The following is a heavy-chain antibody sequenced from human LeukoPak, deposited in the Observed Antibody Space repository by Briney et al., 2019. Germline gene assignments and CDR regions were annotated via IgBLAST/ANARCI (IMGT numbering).Heavy chain of an antibody. V-gene: IGHV4-59*12. Sequence: PSETLSLTCTVSGGSISSYYWSWIRQPPGKGLEWIGYIYHSGSTNYNPSLKSRVTISVDRSKNQFSLKVNSVTAADTAVYYCARGWEGGNWFDPWGQGTLVTVSS. CDR2: IYHSGST. CDR1: GGSISSYY. CDR3: ARGWEGGNWFDP. J-gene: IGHJ5*02. D-gene: IGHD1-26*01.